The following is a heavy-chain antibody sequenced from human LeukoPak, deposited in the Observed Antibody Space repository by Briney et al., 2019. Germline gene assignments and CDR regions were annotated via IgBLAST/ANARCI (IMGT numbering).Heavy chain of an antibody. D-gene: IGHD6-19*01. V-gene: IGHV1-24*01. CDR2: FDPEDGET. CDR3: ATRSRGWSPYHLDY. Sequence: VKVSCKVSGYTLTELSMHWVRQAPGKGLEWMGGFDPEDGETIYAQKFQGRVTMTEDTSTDTAYMELSSLRSEDTAVYYCATRSRGWSPYHLDYWGQGTLVTVSS. J-gene: IGHJ4*02. CDR1: GYTLTELS.